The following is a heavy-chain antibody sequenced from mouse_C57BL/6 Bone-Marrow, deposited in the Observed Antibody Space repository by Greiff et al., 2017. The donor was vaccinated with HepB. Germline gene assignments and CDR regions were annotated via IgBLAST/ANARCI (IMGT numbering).Heavy chain of an antibody. J-gene: IGHJ1*03. V-gene: IGHV2-2*01. D-gene: IGHD1-1*01. CDR1: GFSLTSYG. CDR3: ATTTVVATGYFDV. Sequence: QVQLKESGPGLVQPSQSLSITCTVSGFSLTSYGVHWVRQSPGKGLEWLGVIWSGGSTDYNAAFISRLSISKDNSKSQVFFKMNSLQADDTAIYYCATTTVVATGYFDVWGTGTTVTVSS. CDR2: IWSGGST.